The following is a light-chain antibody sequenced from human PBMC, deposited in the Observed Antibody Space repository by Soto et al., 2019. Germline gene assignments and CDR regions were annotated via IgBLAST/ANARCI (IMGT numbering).Light chain of an antibody. CDR3: CSYAGSSTLNYV. CDR1: SSDVGSYNL. J-gene: IGLJ1*01. CDR2: EVS. Sequence: LTQPASVSGSPGQSITISCTGTSSDVGSYNLVSWYQQHPGKAPKLMIYEVSKRPSGVSNRFSGSKSGNTASLTISGLQAEDEADYYCCSYAGSSTLNYVFGTGTKVTVL. V-gene: IGLV2-23*02.